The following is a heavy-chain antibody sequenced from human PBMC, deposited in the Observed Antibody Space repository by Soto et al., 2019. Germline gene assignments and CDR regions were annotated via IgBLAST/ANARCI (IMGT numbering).Heavy chain of an antibody. CDR3: ARDPSPYTTGWYGIDF. Sequence: AGSVKLCCAAPGFMFSAYSMLWVPQAPGKGLEWVAAISYDGTNKYYADSIKGRFTISRDNSANTLFLQVNSLRREDTAMYYCARDPSPYTTGWYGIDFWGQGTMVTVSS. V-gene: IGHV3-30*04. J-gene: IGHJ4*01. CDR2: ISYDGTNK. D-gene: IGHD6-19*01. CDR1: GFMFSAYS.